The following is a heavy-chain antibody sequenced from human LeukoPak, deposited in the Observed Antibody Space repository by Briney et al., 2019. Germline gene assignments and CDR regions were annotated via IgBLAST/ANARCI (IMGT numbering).Heavy chain of an antibody. J-gene: IGHJ4*02. V-gene: IGHV4-34*01. CDR1: GFTFSTYA. CDR2: INHSGST. Sequence: GSLRLSCAASGFTFSTYAMSWVRQAPGKGLEWIGEINHSGSTNYNPSLKSRVTISVDTSKNQFSLKLSSVTAADTAVYYCARGRLRIVPWGQGTLVTVSS. D-gene: IGHD4-17*01. CDR3: ARGRLRIVP.